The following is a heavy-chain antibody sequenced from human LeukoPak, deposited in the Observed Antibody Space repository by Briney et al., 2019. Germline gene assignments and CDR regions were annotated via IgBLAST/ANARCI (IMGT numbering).Heavy chain of an antibody. D-gene: IGHD3-22*01. CDR3: AKDGLLGYYYDSSGYYFDY. Sequence: GGSLRLSCAASGFTFSSYAMSWVRQAPGKGLEWVSAIRGSGGSTYYADSVKGRFTISRDNSKNTLYLQMNSLRAEDTAVYYCAKDGLLGYYYDSSGYYFDYWGQGTLVTVSS. CDR1: GFTFSSYA. V-gene: IGHV3-23*01. J-gene: IGHJ4*02. CDR2: IRGSGGST.